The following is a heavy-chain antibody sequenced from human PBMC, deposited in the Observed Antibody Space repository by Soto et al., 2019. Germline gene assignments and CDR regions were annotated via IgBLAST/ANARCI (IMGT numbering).Heavy chain of an antibody. CDR1: GVDFRGSY. V-gene: IGHV3-11*01. Sequence: GGSLRLSCVASGVDFRGSYMNWVRQAPGKGLEWSSDISDTGRTIHYADSVKGRFVISRDNSKDSLYLQMNDLRPEDTAVYYCAKGGSAALIAPSGRDNWFDPWGQGTQVTVSS. D-gene: IGHD6-13*01. CDR3: AKGGSAALIAPSGRDNWFDP. J-gene: IGHJ5*02. CDR2: ISDTGRTI.